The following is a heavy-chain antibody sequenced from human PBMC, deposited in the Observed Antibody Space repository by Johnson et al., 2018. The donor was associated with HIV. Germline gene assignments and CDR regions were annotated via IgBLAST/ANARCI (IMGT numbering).Heavy chain of an antibody. V-gene: IGHV3-9*01. J-gene: IGHJ3*02. CDR3: ARLGLTDAFDI. CDR1: GFSFDDYA. D-gene: IGHD2-8*01. CDR2: ISWNSGNI. Sequence: VQLVESGGGVVRPGRSLRLSCAASGFSFDDYAMHWVRQAPGKGLEWVSGISWNSGNIAYADSVKGRFTISRDNSKNTLYLQMNSLRAEDTAVYYCARLGLTDAFDIWGQGTMVTVSP.